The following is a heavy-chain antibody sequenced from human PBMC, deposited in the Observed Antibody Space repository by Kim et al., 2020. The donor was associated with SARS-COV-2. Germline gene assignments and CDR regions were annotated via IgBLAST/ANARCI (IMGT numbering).Heavy chain of an antibody. V-gene: IGHV1-46*01. CDR1: EYSFTSYY. J-gene: IGHJ4*02. CDR2: INPSGGTT. CDR3: ARGGDTTSSENYFGS. Sequence: ASVKVSCKASEYSFTSYYIHWVRQAPGQGLEWMGLINPSGGTTSYAQKFQNRVTMTRDTSTETVYMELSSLRSEDTAAYYCARGGDTTSSENYFGSWVQGTLLIVSS. D-gene: IGHD6-6*01.